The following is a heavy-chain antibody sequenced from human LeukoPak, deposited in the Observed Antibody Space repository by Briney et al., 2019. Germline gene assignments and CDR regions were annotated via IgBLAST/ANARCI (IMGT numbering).Heavy chain of an antibody. J-gene: IGHJ6*03. D-gene: IGHD5-12*01. V-gene: IGHV3-74*01. CDR1: GFTFSSYW. CDR3: ARDPSGYDFYYYSYMDV. CDR2: INSDGSSR. Sequence: GGSLRLSCAASGFTFSSYWLHWVRQAPGNGMVWVSRINSDGSSRSYADSVKGRFIISRDNAKNTLYLQMNSQRDEDTAVDYCARDPSGYDFYYYSYMDVWGKGTTVTVSS.